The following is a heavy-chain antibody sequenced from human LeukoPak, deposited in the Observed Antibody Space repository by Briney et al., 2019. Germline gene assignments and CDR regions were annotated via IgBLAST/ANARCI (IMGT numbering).Heavy chain of an antibody. V-gene: IGHV3-30*04. J-gene: IGHJ4*02. CDR2: ISHDGNTQ. Sequence: GGSLRLSCAASGFTFSSYSMHCVRDDPGKGLQWGSLISHDGNTQYYADSVKGRFTISRDNSKNTLYLQMNSLRAEDTAVYYCAKRYDSSGWYGNYFDYWGQGTLVTVSS. CDR3: AKRYDSSGWYGNYFDY. D-gene: IGHD6-19*01. CDR1: GFTFSSYS.